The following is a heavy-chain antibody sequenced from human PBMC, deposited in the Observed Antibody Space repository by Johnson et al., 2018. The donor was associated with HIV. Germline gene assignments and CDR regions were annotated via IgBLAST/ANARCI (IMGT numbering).Heavy chain of an antibody. CDR2: IYSGGST. V-gene: IGHV3-NL1*01. CDR1: GFTFSSYG. CDR3: ARDTPFDI. J-gene: IGHJ3*02. Sequence: QVQLVESGGGVVQPGRSLRLSCAASGFTFSSYGMHWVRQAPGKGLEWVSVIYSGGSTYYADSVKGRFTICRDNSKNTLYLQMNSLRAEDTAVYYCARDTPFDIWGQGTMVTVSS.